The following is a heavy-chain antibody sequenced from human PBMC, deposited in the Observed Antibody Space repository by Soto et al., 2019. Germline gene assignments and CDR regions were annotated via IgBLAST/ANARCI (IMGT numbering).Heavy chain of an antibody. Sequence: QVQLQQWGAGLLKPSETLSLTCAVYGGSFSGYYWSWIRQPPGKGLEWIGEINHSGSTNYNPSLKRRVTISVDPSKNQFSLKLSSVTAADTAVYYCARGRGYCSSTSCPGYYYMDVWGKGTTVTVSS. D-gene: IGHD2-2*01. CDR1: GGSFSGYY. J-gene: IGHJ6*03. V-gene: IGHV4-34*01. CDR2: INHSGST. CDR3: ARGRGYCSSTSCPGYYYMDV.